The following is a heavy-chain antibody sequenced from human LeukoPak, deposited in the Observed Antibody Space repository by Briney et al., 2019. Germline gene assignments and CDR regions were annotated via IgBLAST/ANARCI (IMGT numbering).Heavy chain of an antibody. J-gene: IGHJ4*02. CDR1: GGSFSGYY. CDR2: INHSGST. Sequence: SETLSLTCAVYGGSFSGYYWSWIRQPPGKGLEWIGEINHSGSTNYNPSLKSRVTISVDTSKNQFSLKLSSVTAADTAVYYCARRLHQYRYGATYYFDYWGQGTLVTVSS. V-gene: IGHV4-34*01. CDR3: ARRLHQYRYGATYYFDY. D-gene: IGHD1-26*01.